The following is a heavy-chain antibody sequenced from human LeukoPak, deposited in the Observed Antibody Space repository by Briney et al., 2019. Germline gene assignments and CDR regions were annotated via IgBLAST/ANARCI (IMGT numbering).Heavy chain of an antibody. D-gene: IGHD1-1*01. CDR3: ARGANWNDVAAFDI. Sequence: GGSLRLSCAASGFTFSSYSMNWVRQAPGKGLEWVSSISSSSSYIYYADSVKGRFTISRDNAKNSLYLQMNSLRAEDTAVYYCARGANWNDVAAFDIWGQAPIATVSS. CDR1: GFTFSSYS. J-gene: IGHJ3*02. V-gene: IGHV3-21*01. CDR2: ISSSSSYI.